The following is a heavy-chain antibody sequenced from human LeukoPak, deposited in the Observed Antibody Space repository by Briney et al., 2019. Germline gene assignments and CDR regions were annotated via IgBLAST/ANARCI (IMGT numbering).Heavy chain of an antibody. Sequence: PGGSLRLSCAASGFTFSSYAMRWVRQAPGKGLEWVSAISGSGGSTYYADSVKGRFTISRDNSKNTLYLQMNSLRAEDTAVYYCAKAPTNAAAAGTVWFDPWGQGTLVTVSS. CDR3: AKAPTNAAAAGTVWFDP. V-gene: IGHV3-23*01. CDR1: GFTFSSYA. J-gene: IGHJ5*02. CDR2: ISGSGGST. D-gene: IGHD6-13*01.